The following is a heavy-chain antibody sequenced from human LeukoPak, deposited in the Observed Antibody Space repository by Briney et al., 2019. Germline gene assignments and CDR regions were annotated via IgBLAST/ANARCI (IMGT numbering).Heavy chain of an antibody. CDR2: ISYDGSNK. V-gene: IGHV3-30*04. Sequence: PGGSLRLSCAASGFTFSTYAMHWVRQAPGKGLEWVALISYDGSNKYYADSVKGRFTISRDNSKNTLYLQMNSLTAEDTAVYFCARDETKRGYSYGTSPFDYWGQGTLVTVSS. D-gene: IGHD5-18*01. CDR1: GFTFSTYA. J-gene: IGHJ4*02. CDR3: ARDETKRGYSYGTSPFDY.